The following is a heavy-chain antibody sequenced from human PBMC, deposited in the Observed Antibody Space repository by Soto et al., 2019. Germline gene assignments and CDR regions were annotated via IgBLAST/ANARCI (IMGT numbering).Heavy chain of an antibody. D-gene: IGHD3-10*01. CDR3: ARKGYKDT. CDR1: GFXFISYE. Sequence: GXLRLSCATSGFXFISYEMNWLRQPPGKGLEWVSSISNSGDTIYYAESVKGRFTISRDNAKNSLFLKMNSLRPEDTAFYFCARKGYKDTWGQGTLATVS. J-gene: IGHJ1*01. V-gene: IGHV3-48*03. CDR2: ISNSGDTI.